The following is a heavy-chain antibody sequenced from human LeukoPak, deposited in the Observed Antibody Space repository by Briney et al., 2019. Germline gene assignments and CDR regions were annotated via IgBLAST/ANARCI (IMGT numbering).Heavy chain of an antibody. CDR3: ARDSFRYYYDSSGYQL. CDR1: GGSISSYY. D-gene: IGHD3-22*01. Sequence: SETLSLTCTVSGGSISSYYWSWIRQPPGKGLEWIGYIYYSGSTNYNPSLKSRVTISVDTSKNQFSLKLSSVTAADTAVYYCARDSFRYYYDSSGYQLWGQGPLVTVSS. J-gene: IGHJ4*02. CDR2: IYYSGST. V-gene: IGHV4-59*01.